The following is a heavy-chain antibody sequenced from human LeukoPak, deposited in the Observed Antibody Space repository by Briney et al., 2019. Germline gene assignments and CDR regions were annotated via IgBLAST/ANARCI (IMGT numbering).Heavy chain of an antibody. CDR2: IRGRAHDYAT. CDR1: GFTFSDSA. V-gene: IGHV3-73*01. D-gene: IGHD3-16*01. Sequence: GGSLRLSCAASGFTFSDSAMHWVRLAPGRGLEWIGRIRGRAHDYATSYAAALDGRFTLFRDDSQNTVYLQLNSLKTEDTALYYCSRHRLGGYDDYWGQGTLVTVSS. J-gene: IGHJ4*02. CDR3: SRHRLGGYDDY.